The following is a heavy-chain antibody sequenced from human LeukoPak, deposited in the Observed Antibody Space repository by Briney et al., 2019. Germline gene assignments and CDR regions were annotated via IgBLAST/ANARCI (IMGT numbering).Heavy chain of an antibody. Sequence: GGSLRLSCAASGFTFSSYAMSWVRQAPGKGLEWVAVISNNGGDKYYADSVKGRFTISRDDSKNTLYLQMNSLRDEDTAVYYCAKVGRFLLGEGFDYWGQGTLVTVSS. D-gene: IGHD3-16*01. CDR3: AKVGRFLLGEGFDY. V-gene: IGHV3-30*04. CDR1: GFTFSSYA. J-gene: IGHJ4*02. CDR2: ISNNGGDK.